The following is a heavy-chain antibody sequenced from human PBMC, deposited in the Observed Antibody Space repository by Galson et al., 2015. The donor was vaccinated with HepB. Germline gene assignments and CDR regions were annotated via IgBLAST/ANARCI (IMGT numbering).Heavy chain of an antibody. CDR1: GFTFSSYA. V-gene: IGHV3-64*04. Sequence: SLRLSCAASGFTFSSYAMHWVRQAPGKGLEYVSAISSNGGSTYYADSVKGRFTISRDNSKNTLYLQMNSLRAEDTAVYYCARVGPEGGMDVWGQGTTVTVSS. CDR2: ISSNGGST. CDR3: ARVGPEGGMDV. J-gene: IGHJ6*02.